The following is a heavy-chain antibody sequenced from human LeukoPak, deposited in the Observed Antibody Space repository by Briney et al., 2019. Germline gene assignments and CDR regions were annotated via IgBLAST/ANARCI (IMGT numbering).Heavy chain of an antibody. CDR2: ISSSSGYV. Sequence: GGSLRLSCAASGFTFTTYSMTWVRQAPGKGPEWVSSISSSSGYVYYADSVRGRFTVSRDDAKNSLYLQMNSLRAEDTAVYYCARGGGYCGGDCYGIDYWGQGTLVTVSS. D-gene: IGHD2-21*01. J-gene: IGHJ4*02. V-gene: IGHV3-21*01. CDR1: GFTFTTYS. CDR3: ARGGGYCGGDCYGIDY.